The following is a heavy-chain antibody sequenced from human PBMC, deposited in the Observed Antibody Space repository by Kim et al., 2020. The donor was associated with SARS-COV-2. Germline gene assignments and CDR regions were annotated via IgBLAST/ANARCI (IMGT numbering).Heavy chain of an antibody. CDR3: ANLPYSSSWTRRYYYYYHGMDG. J-gene: IGHJ6*02. CDR1: GGSFSGYY. D-gene: IGHD6-13*01. CDR2: INHSGST. V-gene: IGHV4-34*01. Sequence: SETLSLTCAVYGGSFSGYYWSWIRQPPGKGLEWIGEINHSGSTNYNPSLKSRVTISVDTSKNQFSLKLSSVTAAETAVYYCANLPYSSSWTRRYYYYYHGMDGWGQRTTVTVYS.